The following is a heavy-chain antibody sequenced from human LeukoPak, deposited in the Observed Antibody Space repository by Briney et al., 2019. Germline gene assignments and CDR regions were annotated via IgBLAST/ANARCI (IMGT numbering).Heavy chain of an antibody. Sequence: GGSLRLSCAASGFTFSSNAMSWVRQAPGKGLEWVSAISGSGVSTYYADSVQGRFTIFRDNSKNTLDLQMNSLRAEDTALYYCAKVYYGSGTDPTFYYMDVWGKGTTVTVSS. CDR3: AKVYYGSGTDPTFYYMDV. J-gene: IGHJ6*03. CDR1: GFTFSSNA. V-gene: IGHV3-23*01. D-gene: IGHD3-10*01. CDR2: ISGSGVST.